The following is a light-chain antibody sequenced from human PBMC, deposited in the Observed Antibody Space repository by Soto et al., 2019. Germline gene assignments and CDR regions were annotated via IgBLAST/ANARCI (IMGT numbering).Light chain of an antibody. CDR1: QSVSSTY. Sequence: EIVLTQSPGTLSLSPGERATLSCRASQSVSSTYLGWYQQKPGQAPRLLIYGASSRATGIPDRFSGSGSGTDFTLTITSLEPEDFAVYYCQQRSNWPYTFGQGTKVDIK. CDR3: QQRSNWPYT. CDR2: GAS. J-gene: IGKJ2*01. V-gene: IGKV3D-20*02.